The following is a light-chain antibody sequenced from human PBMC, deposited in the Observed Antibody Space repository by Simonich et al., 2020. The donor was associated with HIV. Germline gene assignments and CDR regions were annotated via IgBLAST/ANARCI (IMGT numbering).Light chain of an antibody. CDR3: KQYNKWPPWT. V-gene: IGKV4-1*01. J-gene: IGKJ1*01. Sequence: DIVMTQSPDSLAVSLGERATINCKSSQGVLYSSNNTNYLSWYQQKPGQTPKLLIYWASTRESGVPDRFSGSGSGTDFTLTISSLQAEDVAVYYCKQYNKWPPWTFGQGTKVEIK. CDR2: WAS. CDR1: QGVLYSSNNTNY.